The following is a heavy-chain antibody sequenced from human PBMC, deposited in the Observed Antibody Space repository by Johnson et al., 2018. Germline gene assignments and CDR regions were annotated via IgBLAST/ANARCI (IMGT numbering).Heavy chain of an antibody. J-gene: IGHJ3*02. CDR2: ISWNSGSV. CDR1: GFTFDDYA. D-gene: IGHD3-22*01. V-gene: IGHV3-9*01. CDR3: EILVGNYDHWGTANFSVI. Sequence: VQLVQSGGGLAQPDRSLRLSCAASGFTFDDYAMHWVRQAPGKGLEWVSGISWNSGSVAYADSVKGRFTISRDNAKNSLYLQMNRLRTEDTALYYCEILVGNYDHWGTANFSVIWGQGTLVTVSS.